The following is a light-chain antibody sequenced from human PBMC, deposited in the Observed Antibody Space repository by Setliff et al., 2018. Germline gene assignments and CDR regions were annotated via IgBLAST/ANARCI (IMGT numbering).Light chain of an antibody. CDR3: FSYTSSSSYV. Sequence: QSALTQPASVSGSPGQSITISCTGSSSDVGAYDYVSWYQHHPSRAPKFMIYDVSKRPSGVSNRFSGSKSGNTASLTISGLQAEDEADYYCFSYTSSSSYVFGSGTKGTVL. V-gene: IGLV2-14*03. CDR2: DVS. J-gene: IGLJ1*01. CDR1: SSDVGAYDY.